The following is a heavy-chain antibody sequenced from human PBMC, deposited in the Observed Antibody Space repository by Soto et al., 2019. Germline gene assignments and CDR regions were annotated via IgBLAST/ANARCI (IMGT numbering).Heavy chain of an antibody. D-gene: IGHD3-3*01. CDR1: GYTFTGYY. CDR2: INPNSGGT. Sequence: ASVKVSCKASGYTFTGYYMHWVRQAPGQGLEWMGWINPNSGGTNYAQKFQGRVTMTRDTSISTAYMELSRLRSDDTAVYYCARDSTYYDFRSGYYTGTPTSNFDYWGHGTLVTVSS. CDR3: ARDSTYYDFRSGYYTGTPTSNFDY. J-gene: IGHJ4*01. V-gene: IGHV1-2*02.